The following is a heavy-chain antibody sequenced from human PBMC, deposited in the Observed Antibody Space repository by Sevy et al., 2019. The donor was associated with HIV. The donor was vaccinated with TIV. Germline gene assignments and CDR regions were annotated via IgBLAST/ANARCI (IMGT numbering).Heavy chain of an antibody. CDR3: ARAGRYIVVVPAAKYYFDY. CDR1: GGSFSGYY. J-gene: IGHJ4*02. CDR2: INHSGST. Sequence: SETLSLTCAVYGGSFSGYYWSWIRQPPGKGLEWIGEINHSGSTNYNPSPKSRVTISVDTSKNQFSLKLSAVTAADTAVYYCARAGRYIVVVPAAKYYFDYWGQGTLVTVSS. V-gene: IGHV4-34*01. D-gene: IGHD2-2*01.